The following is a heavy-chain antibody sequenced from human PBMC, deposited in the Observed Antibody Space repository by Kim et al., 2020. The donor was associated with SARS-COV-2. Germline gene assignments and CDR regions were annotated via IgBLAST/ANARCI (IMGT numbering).Heavy chain of an antibody. Sequence: GGSLRLSCAPSGFTFSSYSMNWVRQAPGKGLEWVSYISSSSSTIYYADSVKGRFTISRDNAKNSLYLQMNSLRAEDTAVYYCASQEDRYCSSTSCYEYYYYGMDVWGQGTTVTVSS. V-gene: IGHV3-48*04. CDR3: ASQEDRYCSSTSCYEYYYYGMDV. D-gene: IGHD2-2*01. CDR1: GFTFSSYS. CDR2: ISSSSSTI. J-gene: IGHJ6*02.